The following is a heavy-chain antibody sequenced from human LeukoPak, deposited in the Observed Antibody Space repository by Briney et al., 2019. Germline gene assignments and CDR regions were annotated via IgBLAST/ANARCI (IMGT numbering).Heavy chain of an antibody. Sequence: GGSLRLSCAASGFTFSSYWMSWVRQAPGKGLEWVANIKQDGSEKYYVDSVKGRFTISRDNAKNSLYLQMSSLRAEDTAVYYCAREFSSGWPYFDYWGQGTLVTVSS. CDR1: GFTFSSYW. CDR3: AREFSSGWPYFDY. V-gene: IGHV3-7*01. CDR2: IKQDGSEK. D-gene: IGHD6-19*01. J-gene: IGHJ4*02.